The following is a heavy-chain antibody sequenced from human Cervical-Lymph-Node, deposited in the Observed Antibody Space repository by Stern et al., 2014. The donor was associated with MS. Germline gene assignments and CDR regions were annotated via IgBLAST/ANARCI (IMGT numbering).Heavy chain of an antibody. D-gene: IGHD2-15*01. CDR3: AGGGTYYPDY. CDR2: VHYSGTT. Sequence: QVQLVQSGPGLVKPSETLSLTCSVSGGSISSYYWNWIRQPPGKGLEWIANVHYSGTTNYNPPQKSRFPILLATPINKIPLKLTSVTAADTAVYYCAGGGTYYPDYWGQGILVTVSS. J-gene: IGHJ4*02. V-gene: IGHV4-59*08. CDR1: GGSISSYY.